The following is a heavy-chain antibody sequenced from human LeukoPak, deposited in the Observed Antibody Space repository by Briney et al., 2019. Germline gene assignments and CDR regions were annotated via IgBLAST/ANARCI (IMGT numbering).Heavy chain of an antibody. V-gene: IGHV4-59*01. CDR1: GGSISSYY. CDR2: IYYSGST. Sequence: SETLSLTCTVSGGSISSYYWSWIRQPTGKGLEWIGYIYYSGSTNYNPSLKSRVTISVDTSKNQFSLKLSSVTAADTAVYYCARSGYSSSPFDYWGQGTLVTISS. CDR3: ARSGYSSSPFDY. J-gene: IGHJ4*02. D-gene: IGHD6-13*01.